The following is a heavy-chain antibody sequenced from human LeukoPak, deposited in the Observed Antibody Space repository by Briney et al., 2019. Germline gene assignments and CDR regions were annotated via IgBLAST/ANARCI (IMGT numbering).Heavy chain of an antibody. CDR2: MNPNSGNT. V-gene: IGHV1-8*01. J-gene: IGHJ4*02. D-gene: IGHD2-2*02. CDR3: ARNYCSSTSCYTVNFDY. CDR1: GYTFTSYD. Sequence: ASVKVSCKASGYTFTSYDINWVRRATGQGLEWMGWMNPNSGNTGYAQKFQGRVTMTRNTSISTAYMELSSLRSEDTAVYYCARNYCSSTSCYTVNFDYWGQGTLVTVSS.